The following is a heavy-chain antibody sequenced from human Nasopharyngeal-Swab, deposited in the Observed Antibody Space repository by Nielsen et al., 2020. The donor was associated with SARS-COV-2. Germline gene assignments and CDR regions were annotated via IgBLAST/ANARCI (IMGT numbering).Heavy chain of an antibody. CDR1: GGSFSGYY. J-gene: IGHJ4*02. CDR2: IYHSGST. V-gene: IGHV4-34*01. Sequence: SETLSLTCAVYGGSFSGYYWSWIRQPPGKGLEWIGEIYHSGSTNYNPSLKSRVTISVDTSKNQFSLKLSSVTAADTAVYYCARGESYDYVWEKWGQGTLVTVSS. D-gene: IGHD3-16*01. CDR3: ARGESYDYVWEK.